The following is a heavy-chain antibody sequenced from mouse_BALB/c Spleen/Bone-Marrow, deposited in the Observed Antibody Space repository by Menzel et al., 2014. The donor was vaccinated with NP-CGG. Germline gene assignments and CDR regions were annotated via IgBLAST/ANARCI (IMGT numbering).Heavy chain of an antibody. CDR3: TRARPGGFAY. J-gene: IGHJ3*01. CDR2: INPSNGGP. Sequence: QVQLKESGAELVKPGASVKLSCKASGYTFTNYYMYWVKQRPGQGLEWIGEINPSNGGPNFNEKFKSMATLTVDKSSSTAYMQLSSLTSEDSAVYYCTRARPGGFAYWGQGTLVTVSA. D-gene: IGHD4-1*01. CDR1: GYTFTNYY. V-gene: IGHV1S81*02.